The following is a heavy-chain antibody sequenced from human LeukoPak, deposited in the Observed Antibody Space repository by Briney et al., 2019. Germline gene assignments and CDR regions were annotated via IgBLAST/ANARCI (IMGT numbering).Heavy chain of an antibody. Sequence: GESLRLSCAASGFTFSNYAMNWVRQAPGKGLEWVSVIYSGGSTYYADSVKGRFTISRDTSKNTLYLQMNSLRADDTAVYYCARDLCSGVSCYRPYGLDVWGQGTTVTVSS. CDR1: GFTFSNYA. CDR2: IYSGGST. V-gene: IGHV3-53*01. J-gene: IGHJ6*02. CDR3: ARDLCSGVSCYRPYGLDV. D-gene: IGHD2-15*01.